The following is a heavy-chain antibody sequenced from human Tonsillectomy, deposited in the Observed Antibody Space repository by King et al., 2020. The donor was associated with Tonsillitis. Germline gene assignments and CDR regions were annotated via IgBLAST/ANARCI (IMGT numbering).Heavy chain of an antibody. V-gene: IGHV3-23*04. CDR1: GFTFSSYA. CDR2: ISGSGGST. CDR3: AQTGRMTTVTLNWFDP. J-gene: IGHJ5*02. D-gene: IGHD4-11*01. Sequence: VKLVESGGGLVQPGGSLRLSCAASGFTFSSYAMSWVRQAPGKGLEWVSAISGSGGSTNYADSVKGRFTISRDNSKNTLYLQMNSLRAEDTAVYYCAQTGRMTTVTLNWFDPWGQGTLVTVSS.